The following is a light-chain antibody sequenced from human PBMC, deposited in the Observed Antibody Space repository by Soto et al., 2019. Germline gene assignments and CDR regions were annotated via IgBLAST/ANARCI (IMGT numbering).Light chain of an antibody. V-gene: IGLV2-8*01. J-gene: IGLJ2*01. CDR1: SSDVGGYNY. CDR3: SSYAGSNNPVI. Sequence: QSVLTQPPSASGSPGQSVTISCTGTSSDVGGYNYVSWYQQHPGKAPKFLIFEVSRRPSGVPDRFSGSKSGNTASLTVSGLQLDDEADYYCSSYAGSNNPVIFGGGTKLTVL. CDR2: EVS.